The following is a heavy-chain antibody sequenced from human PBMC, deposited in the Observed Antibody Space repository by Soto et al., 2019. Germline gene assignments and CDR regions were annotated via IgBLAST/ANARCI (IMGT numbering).Heavy chain of an antibody. J-gene: IGHJ5*02. CDR3: ARGRDTAIVSKGNWFDP. Sequence: SETLSLTCTVSGGSVSSGSYYWSWIRQPPGKGLEWIGYIYYSGSTNYNASLKSRVTISVDTSKNQFSLKLSSVTVADTAVYYCARGRDTAIVSKGNWFDPWGQGTPVTVSS. CDR1: GGSVSSGSYY. D-gene: IGHD5-18*01. V-gene: IGHV4-61*01. CDR2: IYYSGST.